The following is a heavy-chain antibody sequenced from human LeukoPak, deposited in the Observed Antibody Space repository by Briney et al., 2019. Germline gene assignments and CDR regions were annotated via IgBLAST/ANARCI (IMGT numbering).Heavy chain of an antibody. D-gene: IGHD2-2*01. J-gene: IGHJ4*02. Sequence: ASVKVSCKTSGYTFTSYGLTWMRQAPGQGLEWMGWISAYNGNTNYAQSLQGRVTMTTDTSTNTGYLDVRSLRSDDTAVYYCARDGVLPGAMFVWGQGTLVTVSS. V-gene: IGHV1-18*01. CDR3: ARDGVLPGAMFV. CDR2: ISAYNGNT. CDR1: GYTFTSYG.